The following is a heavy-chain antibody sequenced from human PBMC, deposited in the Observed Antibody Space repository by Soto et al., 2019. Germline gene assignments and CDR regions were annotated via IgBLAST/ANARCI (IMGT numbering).Heavy chain of an antibody. Sequence: PSETLSLTCTVSGGSISSYYWSWIRQPPGKGLEWIGYIYYSGSTNYNPSLKSRVTISVDTSKNQFSLKLSSVTAADTAVYYCASLYSGYDSNWFDPWGQGTLVTVSS. V-gene: IGHV4-59*01. CDR2: IYYSGST. CDR3: ASLYSGYDSNWFDP. CDR1: GGSISSYY. D-gene: IGHD5-12*01. J-gene: IGHJ5*02.